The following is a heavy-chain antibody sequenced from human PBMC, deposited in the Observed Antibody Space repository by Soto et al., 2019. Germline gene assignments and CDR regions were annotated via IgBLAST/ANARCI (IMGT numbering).Heavy chain of an antibody. V-gene: IGHV1-69*06. CDR3: AREGGDGYGWEGYWFLDR. D-gene: IGHD5-12*01. CDR2: FTPALGTA. J-gene: IGHJ2*01. Sequence: QAQLVQSGAEMKQPGSSVKVSCKASGGNYSSYPINWVRQAPGHGLEGLGSFTPALGTANYPKKFQDRLTITADTSASTTYLELRSLRSEDTCLYYCAREGGDGYGWEGYWFLDRCGRGTLVTVSS. CDR1: GGNYSSYP.